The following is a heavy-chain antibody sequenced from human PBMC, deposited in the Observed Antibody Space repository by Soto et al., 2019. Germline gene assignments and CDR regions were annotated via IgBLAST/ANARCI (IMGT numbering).Heavy chain of an antibody. J-gene: IGHJ4*02. CDR2: ISGSDDST. Sequence: GGSLRLSCAASGFTFSTYAMSWVRQAPGKGLEWVSVISGSDDSTYYADSVKGRFTISRDNSKNTLYLQMNSPRAEDTAVYYCAKRSSSSTFDYWGQGTLVTVSS. V-gene: IGHV3-23*01. CDR1: GFTFSTYA. CDR3: AKRSSSSTFDY. D-gene: IGHD6-6*01.